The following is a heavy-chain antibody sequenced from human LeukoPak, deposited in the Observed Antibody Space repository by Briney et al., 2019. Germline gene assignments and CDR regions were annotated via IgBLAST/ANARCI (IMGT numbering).Heavy chain of an antibody. V-gene: IGHV3-66*01. Sequence: GGSLRLSCAASGFTVSSNYLSWVRPAPGEGLEWVSVIYRGGSTYFADSVKGRFTISRDNSKETLYLQMNSLRAEHTAVYYCARVEGAFDIWGQGTMVTVS. D-gene: IGHD3-3*01. CDR2: IYRGGST. CDR3: ARVEGAFDI. J-gene: IGHJ3*02. CDR1: GFTVSSNY.